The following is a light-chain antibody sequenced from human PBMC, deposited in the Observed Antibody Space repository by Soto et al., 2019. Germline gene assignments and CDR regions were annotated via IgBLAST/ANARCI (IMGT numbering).Light chain of an antibody. CDR2: DNN. V-gene: IGLV1-51*01. Sequence: QSVLTQPPSVSAAPGQKVTISCSGSSSNIGNNYVSWYQQLPGTAPNLLIYDNNKRPSGIPDRFSGSRSGTSATLGITGLQDGDEAHFYCLKWDRSMSAGVFGTWTTVTVL. CDR1: SSNIGNNY. CDR3: LKWDRSMSAGV. J-gene: IGLJ1*01.